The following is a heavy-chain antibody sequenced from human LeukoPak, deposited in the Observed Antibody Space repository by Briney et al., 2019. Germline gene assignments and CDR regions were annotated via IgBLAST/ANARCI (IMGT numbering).Heavy chain of an antibody. Sequence: SETLSLTCAVYGGSFSGYYWIWIRQPPGKGLEWIGEINHSGSTNYNPSLKSRVTISVDTSKNQFSLKLSSVTAADTAVYYCATRRSFRSGWSDYWGQGTLVTVSS. D-gene: IGHD6-19*01. CDR1: GGSFSGYY. J-gene: IGHJ4*02. CDR3: ATRRSFRSGWSDY. CDR2: INHSGST. V-gene: IGHV4-34*01.